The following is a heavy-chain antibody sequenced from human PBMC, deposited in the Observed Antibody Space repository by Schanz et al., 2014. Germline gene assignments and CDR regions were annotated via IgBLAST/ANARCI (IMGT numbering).Heavy chain of an antibody. CDR1: GYIFGSHG. CDR2: INAHTGNT. CDR3: ARVHIATYYYNSPGAFDI. J-gene: IGHJ3*02. D-gene: IGHD3-10*01. V-gene: IGHV1-18*01. Sequence: QLMQSGSEVRKPGASVKVSCKASGYIFGSHGMTWVRQAPGQGPELMGWINAHTGNTQYAQKFQGRVNMTRDTVTTTVHLELTRLRTDDTAIYYCARVHIATYYYNSPGAFDIWGQGTMVTVSS.